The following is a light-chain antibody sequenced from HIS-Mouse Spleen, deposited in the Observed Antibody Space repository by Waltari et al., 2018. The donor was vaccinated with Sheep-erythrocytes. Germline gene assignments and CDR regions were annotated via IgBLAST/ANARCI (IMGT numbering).Light chain of an antibody. CDR3: AAWDDSLNGPV. Sequence: QSVLTQPPSASGTPGQRVTISCSGRSSNIGSNTVNWYQPLPGTAPKLIIYSNNQRPSGVPDRFSGSKSGTSASLAISGLQSEDEADYYCAAWDDSLNGPVFGGGTKLTVL. J-gene: IGLJ3*02. CDR1: SSNIGSNT. CDR2: SNN. V-gene: IGLV1-44*01.